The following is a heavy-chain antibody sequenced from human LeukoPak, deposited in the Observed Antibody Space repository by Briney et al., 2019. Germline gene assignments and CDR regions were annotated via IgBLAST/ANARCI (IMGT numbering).Heavy chain of an antibody. D-gene: IGHD4-17*01. CDR1: GFTFSSYA. CDR2: ISGSGGST. J-gene: IGHJ4*02. V-gene: IGHV3-23*01. CDR3: AKERGYGDYPSDY. Sequence: PGGSVRLSCGASGFTFSSYAMSWVHQAPGKGLEWVSAISGSGGSTYYADSVKGRFTISRDNSKNTLYLQMNSLRAEDTAVYYCAKERGYGDYPSDYWGQGTLVTVSS.